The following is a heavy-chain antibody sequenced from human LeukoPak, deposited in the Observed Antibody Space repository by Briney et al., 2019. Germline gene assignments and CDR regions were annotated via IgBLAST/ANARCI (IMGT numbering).Heavy chain of an antibody. CDR2: INHSGST. V-gene: IGHV4-34*01. J-gene: IGHJ4*02. D-gene: IGHD6-13*01. CDR1: GGSYSGYY. Sequence: SETLSLTCAVYGGSYSGYYWSWIRQPPGKGLEWIGEINHSGSTNYNPSLKSRVTISVDTSKNQFSLKLSSVTAADTAVYYCARYSSSWYYFDYWGQGTLSPSPQ. CDR3: ARYSSSWYYFDY.